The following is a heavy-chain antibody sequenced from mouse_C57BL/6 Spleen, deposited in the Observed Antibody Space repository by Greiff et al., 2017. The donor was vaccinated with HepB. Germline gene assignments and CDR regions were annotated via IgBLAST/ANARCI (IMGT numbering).Heavy chain of an antibody. Sequence: QVQLQQPGAELVKPGASVKLSCKASGYTFTSYWMQWVKQRPGQGLEWIGEIDPSDSYTNYNQKFKGKATLTVDTSSSTAYMQLSSLTSEDSAVYYCARAPSYYDYDGYYFDYWGQGTTLTVSS. D-gene: IGHD2-4*01. CDR2: IDPSDSYT. V-gene: IGHV1-50*01. CDR3: ARAPSYYDYDGYYFDY. J-gene: IGHJ2*01. CDR1: GYTFTSYW.